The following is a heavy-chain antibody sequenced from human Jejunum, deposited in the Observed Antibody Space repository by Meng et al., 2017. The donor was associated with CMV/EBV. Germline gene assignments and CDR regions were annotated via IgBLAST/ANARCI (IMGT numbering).Heavy chain of an antibody. V-gene: IGHV4-38-2*01. CDR3: ARHGDLPDFDY. CDR1: GDYISSGYY. D-gene: IGHD4-17*01. Sequence: QVHLQESGPGLVRPSETLSLTCAVSGDYISSGYYWGWIRQPPGKGLEWIASIYHNGNSHSNPSLKSRLTISVDTSKNQFSLSLISVTAADTGVYYCARHGDLPDFDYWGQGALVTVSS. CDR2: IYHNGNS. J-gene: IGHJ4*02.